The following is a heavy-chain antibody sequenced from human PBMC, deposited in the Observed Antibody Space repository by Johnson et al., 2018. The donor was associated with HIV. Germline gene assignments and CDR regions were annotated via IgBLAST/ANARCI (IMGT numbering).Heavy chain of an antibody. Sequence: VQLVESVGGLVQPGGSLRLSCAASGFTVSSNYMSWVRQAPGKGLEWVSVIYSGGRTYYADSVKGRFTISRDNSKNTLYLQMNSLRAEDTAVYYCARVGSTWTDAFDIWGQGTMVTVSS. CDR1: GFTVSSNY. CDR3: ARVGSTWTDAFDI. V-gene: IGHV3-66*02. D-gene: IGHD6-13*01. CDR2: IYSGGRT. J-gene: IGHJ3*02.